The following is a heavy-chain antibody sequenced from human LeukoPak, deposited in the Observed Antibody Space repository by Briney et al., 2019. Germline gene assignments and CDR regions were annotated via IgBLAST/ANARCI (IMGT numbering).Heavy chain of an antibody. CDR2: IYTSGST. CDR3: ARRGYLGLDY. Sequence: SETLSLTCTVSGGSISSYYWSWIRQPPGKGLEWIGYIYTSGSTNYNPSLKSRVTISVDTSKNQFSLKLSSVTAADTAVYYCARRGYLGLDYWGQGTLVTVSS. J-gene: IGHJ4*02. D-gene: IGHD3-16*01. CDR1: GGSISSYY. V-gene: IGHV4-4*09.